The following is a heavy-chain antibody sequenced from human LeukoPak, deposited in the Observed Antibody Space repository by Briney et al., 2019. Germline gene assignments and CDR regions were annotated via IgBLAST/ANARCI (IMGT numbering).Heavy chain of an antibody. Sequence: GGSLRLSCGASGFTFSNYGMQWVRQAPGKGLEWVAVIWSNGINKYYADSVKGRFTVSRDNSKNTLSLQMDSLRAEDTAVYYCAREAIVGATTYFDYWGQGTLVTVSS. CDR2: IWSNGINK. CDR3: AREAIVGATTYFDY. D-gene: IGHD1-26*01. V-gene: IGHV3-33*01. J-gene: IGHJ4*02. CDR1: GFTFSNYG.